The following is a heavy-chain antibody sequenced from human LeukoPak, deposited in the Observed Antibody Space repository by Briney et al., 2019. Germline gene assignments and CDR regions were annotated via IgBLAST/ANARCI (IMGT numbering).Heavy chain of an antibody. CDR2: INSNGDYI. CDR1: GFPFNAYW. V-gene: IGHV3-21*06. D-gene: IGHD3-9*01. J-gene: IGHJ4*02. Sequence: GGSLRLSCAASGFPFNAYWMTWVRQAPGKGLEWVSSINSNGDYIYYSDSVKGRFSISRDSARNSVYLQMNSLRAEDTAVYYCARGLGYFDWLFLYWGQGTLLTVSS. CDR3: ARGLGYFDWLFLY.